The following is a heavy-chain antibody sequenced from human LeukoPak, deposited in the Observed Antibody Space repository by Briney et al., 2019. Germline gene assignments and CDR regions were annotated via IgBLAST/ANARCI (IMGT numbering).Heavy chain of an antibody. D-gene: IGHD6-6*01. CDR3: ARVDIAALLFDY. V-gene: IGHV4-39*07. CDR1: GGSISSSSYY. Sequence: SETLSLTCTVSGGSISSSSYYWGWIRQPPGKGLEWIGSIYYSGSTYYNPSLKSRVTISVDTSKNQLSLKLSSVTAADTAVYYCARVDIAALLFDYWGQGTLVTVSS. CDR2: IYYSGST. J-gene: IGHJ4*02.